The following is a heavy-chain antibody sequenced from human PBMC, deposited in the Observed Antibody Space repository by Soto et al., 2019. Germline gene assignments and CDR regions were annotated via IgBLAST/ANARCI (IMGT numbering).Heavy chain of an antibody. V-gene: IGHV5-51*01. J-gene: IGHJ2*01. CDR3: ARPEYYDSSGYNYWFFDL. CDR2: IYPGDSDT. D-gene: IGHD3-22*01. CDR1: GYRFTSYW. Sequence: GESLKISCKGSGYRFTSYWIGWVRQMPGKGLEWMGIIYPGDSDTRYSPSFQGQVTISADKSISTAYLQWSSLKASDTAMYYCARPEYYDSSGYNYWFFDLWGRGTLVTVS.